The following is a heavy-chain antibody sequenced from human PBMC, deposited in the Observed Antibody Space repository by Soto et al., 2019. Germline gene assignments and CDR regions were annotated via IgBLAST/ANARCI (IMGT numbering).Heavy chain of an antibody. Sequence: GASVKVSCKASGGTFSSYAISWVRQAPGQGLEWMGGIIPIFGTANYAQKFQGRVTITADESTSTAYMELSGLRSEDTAVYYCARDSLRRQVGGSYYYYGMDVWGQGTTVTVSS. CDR3: ARDSLRRQVGGSYYYYGMDV. CDR1: GGTFSSYA. V-gene: IGHV1-69*13. D-gene: IGHD1-26*01. J-gene: IGHJ6*02. CDR2: IIPIFGTA.